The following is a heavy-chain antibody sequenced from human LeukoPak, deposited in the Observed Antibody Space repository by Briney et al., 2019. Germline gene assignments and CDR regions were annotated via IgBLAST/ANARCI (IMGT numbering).Heavy chain of an antibody. V-gene: IGHV3-33*06. D-gene: IGHD1-26*01. Sequence: PGRSLTLSCAASGFTFSSFGMHWVRQAPGKGLEWVAVIWYDASNKYYADSVKGRFTISRDNSKNTLYLQMNSLRAEDTAVYYCAKAKVGATNFDYWGQGTLVTVSS. CDR3: AKAKVGATNFDY. CDR1: GFTFSSFG. CDR2: IWYDASNK. J-gene: IGHJ4*02.